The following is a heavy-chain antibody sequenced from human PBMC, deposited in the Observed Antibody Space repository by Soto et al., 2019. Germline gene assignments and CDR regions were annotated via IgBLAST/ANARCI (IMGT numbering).Heavy chain of an antibody. V-gene: IGHV1-3*01. Sequence: ASVKVSCKSSGYSFTQYVIHWVRQAPGQRLEWMGWIGGGDGKTYYSQNFQGRVTITKDTSASTAYMELSSLISEDTAMYYGVRDYGSDSGVYLDFWGQGTLVTVSS. CDR1: GYSFTQYV. CDR2: IGGGDGKT. D-gene: IGHD3-22*01. J-gene: IGHJ4*02. CDR3: VRDYGSDSGVYLDF.